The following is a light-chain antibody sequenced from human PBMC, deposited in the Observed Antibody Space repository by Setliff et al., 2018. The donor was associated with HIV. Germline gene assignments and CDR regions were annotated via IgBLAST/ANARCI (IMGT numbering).Light chain of an antibody. V-gene: IGLV3-21*03. J-gene: IGLJ2*01. CDR3: QVWDNNSDHVV. CDR1: NIGGKS. Sequence: SYELTQPPSVSVAPGKTAKITCGGNNIGGKSVHWYQQKPGQAPVLVVYDDRDRPSGIPERFSGSNSGNTATLTISGVEAGDEADYYCQVWDNNSDHVVFGGGTKVTVL. CDR2: DDR.